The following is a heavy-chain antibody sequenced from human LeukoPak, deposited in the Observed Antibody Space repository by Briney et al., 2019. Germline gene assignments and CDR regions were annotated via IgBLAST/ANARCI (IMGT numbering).Heavy chain of an antibody. D-gene: IGHD2-2*01. CDR1: GGTFSSYA. CDR3: ARSDCSSTSCYGSRWYNWFDP. Sequence: SVKVSCTASGGTFSSYAISWVRQAPGQGLEWMGGIIPIFGTANYAQKFQGRVTITADESTSTAYMELSSLRSEDTAVYYCARSDCSSTSCYGSRWYNWFDPWGQGTLVTVSS. J-gene: IGHJ5*02. CDR2: IIPIFGTA. V-gene: IGHV1-69*01.